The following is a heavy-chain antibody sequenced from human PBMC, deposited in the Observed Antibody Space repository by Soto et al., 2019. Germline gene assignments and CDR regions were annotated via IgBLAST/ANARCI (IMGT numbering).Heavy chain of an antibody. CDR1: GFTFSSYG. CDR2: IWYDGSNK. V-gene: IGHV3-33*01. D-gene: IGHD6-13*01. J-gene: IGHJ4*02. CDR3: ARWGIAAGDY. Sequence: QVQLVESGGGVVQRGRSLRLSCAASGFTFSSYGMHWVRQAPGKGLEWVAVIWYDGSNKYYADSVKGRFTISRDNSKNKRYLQMNSLRAEVTAVYYCARWGIAAGDYWGQGTLVTVSS.